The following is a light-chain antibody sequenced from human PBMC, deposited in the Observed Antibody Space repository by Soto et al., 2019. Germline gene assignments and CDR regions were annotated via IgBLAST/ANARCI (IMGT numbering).Light chain of an antibody. J-gene: IGKJ1*01. CDR2: DAS. CDR3: QQYNSYST. CDR1: QSISSW. Sequence: DIQMTQSPSTLSASLGDRVTITCPASQSISSWLAWYQQKPGKAPKLLIYDASSLESGVPSRFSGSGSGTEFTLTISSLQPDDFATYYCQQYNSYSTFGQGTKVDIK. V-gene: IGKV1-5*01.